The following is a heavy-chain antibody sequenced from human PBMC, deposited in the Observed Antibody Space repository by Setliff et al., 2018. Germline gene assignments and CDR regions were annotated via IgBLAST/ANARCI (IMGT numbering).Heavy chain of an antibody. CDR2: TYSNGTT. V-gene: IGHV4-4*07. J-gene: IGHJ4*01. Sequence: SETLSPTCSVSNGFIIDHWWTWIRQPAGKVLEWIGQTYSNGTTEYNPSLKNRFTISVDKSSTQSSLELYSVNAADTAVYYCARARQGGFLEWAPFDFWGRGMLVTVPQ. CDR1: NGFIIDHW. D-gene: IGHD3-3*01. CDR3: ARARQGGFLEWAPFDF.